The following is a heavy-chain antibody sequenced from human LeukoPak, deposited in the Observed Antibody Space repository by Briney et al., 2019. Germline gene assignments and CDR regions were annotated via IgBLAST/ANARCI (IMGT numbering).Heavy chain of an antibody. D-gene: IGHD3-22*01. J-gene: IGHJ6*03. CDR2: MNPNSGNT. Sequence: GASVKVSCKASGYTFTSYDINWVRQATGQGLEWMGWMNPNSGNTGYAQKFQGRVTITRNTSISTAYMELSSLRSEDTAVYYCARVTPYYYDSSGYRRDYYYYMDVSGKGTTVTVSS. CDR1: GYTFTSYD. V-gene: IGHV1-8*03. CDR3: ARVTPYYYDSSGYRRDYYYYMDV.